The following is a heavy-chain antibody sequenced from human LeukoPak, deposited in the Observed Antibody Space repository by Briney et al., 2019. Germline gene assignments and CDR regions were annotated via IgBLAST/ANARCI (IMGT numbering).Heavy chain of an antibody. CDR2: IRSKAYGGTT. CDR3: TREYSYGFDY. J-gene: IGHJ4*02. V-gene: IGHV3-49*04. D-gene: IGHD5-18*01. CDR1: GFTFGDYA. Sequence: PGRSLRLSCTASGFTFGDYAMSWVRQAPGKELEWVGFIRSKAYGGTTEYAASVKGRFTISRDDSKSIAYLQMNSLKTEDTAVYYCTREYSYGFDYWGQGTLVTVSS.